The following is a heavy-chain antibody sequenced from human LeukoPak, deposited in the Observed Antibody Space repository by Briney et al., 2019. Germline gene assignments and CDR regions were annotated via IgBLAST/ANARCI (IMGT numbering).Heavy chain of an antibody. CDR2: IYHSGST. J-gene: IGHJ3*02. Sequence: PSETLSLTCAVSGYSISSGYYWGWIRQPPGKGLEGIGSIYHSGSTYYNPSLKSRVTISVDTSKNQFSLKLSSVTAADTAVYYCASTMMPKDAFDIWGQGTMVTVSS. CDR3: ASTMMPKDAFDI. CDR1: GYSISSGYY. V-gene: IGHV4-38-2*01. D-gene: IGHD3-22*01.